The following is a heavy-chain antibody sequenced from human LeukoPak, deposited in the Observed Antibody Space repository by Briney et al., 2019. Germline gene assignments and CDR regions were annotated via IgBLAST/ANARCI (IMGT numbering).Heavy chain of an antibody. D-gene: IGHD1-14*01. CDR1: GGSISSGGYY. Sequence: SETLSLTCTVSGGSISSGGYYWSWIRQHPGKGLEWIGYIYYSGSTYYNPSLKSRVTISVDTSKNQFSLKLSSVTAADTAVYYCARVPFFSSEPASHFDYWGQGTLVTVSS. V-gene: IGHV4-31*03. J-gene: IGHJ4*02. CDR2: IYYSGST. CDR3: ARVPFFSSEPASHFDY.